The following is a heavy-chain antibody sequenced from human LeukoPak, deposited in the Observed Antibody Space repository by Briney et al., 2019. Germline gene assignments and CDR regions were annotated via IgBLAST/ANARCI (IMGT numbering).Heavy chain of an antibody. CDR1: GYTFTSYG. CDR2: ISTNNGNT. D-gene: IGHD2-15*01. CDR3: ARVGTDCSGGSCH. J-gene: IGHJ4*02. V-gene: IGHV1-18*01. Sequence: GASVKVFCKASGYTFTSYGITWVRQAPGQGLEWMGRISTNNGNTNYAQKFQGRVTMTTDTSTSTAHMELRSLRSDDTAVYYCARVGTDCSGGSCHWGQGTLVTVSS.